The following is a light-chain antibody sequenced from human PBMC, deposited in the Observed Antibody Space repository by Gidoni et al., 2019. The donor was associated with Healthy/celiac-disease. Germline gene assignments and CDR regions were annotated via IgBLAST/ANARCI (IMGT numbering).Light chain of an antibody. Sequence: DIVMTQSPDSLAVSLGERATIHCKSSQNVLYSSNNKNYLSWYQQKPGQPPKLLIYWASTRESGVPDRFSGSGSGTDFTLTISSLQAEDVAVYYCQQDYSTPLTFGGGTKVEIK. J-gene: IGKJ4*01. V-gene: IGKV4-1*01. CDR1: QNVLYSSNNKNY. CDR3: QQDYSTPLT. CDR2: WAS.